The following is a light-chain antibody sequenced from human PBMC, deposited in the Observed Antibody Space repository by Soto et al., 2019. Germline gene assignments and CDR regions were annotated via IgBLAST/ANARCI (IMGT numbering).Light chain of an antibody. V-gene: IGKV3-20*01. CDR1: QSIDSSY. Sequence: EIVLTQSPGTLSLSPGERATLSCRASQSIDSSYLAWYRQKPGQPPRLLIYAASSRATGIPDRFSGGGSGTDFTFTISRLEPEDFAVYYCQQYGSSPWTFGQLTKVDIK. CDR2: AAS. CDR3: QQYGSSPWT. J-gene: IGKJ1*01.